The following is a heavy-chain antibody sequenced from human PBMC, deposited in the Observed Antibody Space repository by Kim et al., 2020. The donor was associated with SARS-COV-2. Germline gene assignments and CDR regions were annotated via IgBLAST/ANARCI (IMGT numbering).Heavy chain of an antibody. CDR3: ATGPPDYDFWSGGDY. J-gene: IGHJ4*02. Sequence: APVKGRFTISRDESKNTLYLQMNSLKTEDTAVYYFATGPPDYDFWSGGDYWGQGTLVTVSS. V-gene: IGHV3-15*01. D-gene: IGHD3-3*01.